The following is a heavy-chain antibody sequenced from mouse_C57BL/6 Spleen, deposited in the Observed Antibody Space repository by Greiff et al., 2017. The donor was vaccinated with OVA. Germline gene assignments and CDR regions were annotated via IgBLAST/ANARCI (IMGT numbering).Heavy chain of an antibody. V-gene: IGHV1-4*01. Sequence: VQLQQSGAELARPGASVKMSCKASGYTFTSYTMHWVKQRPGQGLEWIGYINPSSGYTKYNQKFKDKATLTADKSSSTAYMQLSSLTSEDSAVYYCEGGYDDGAMDYWGQGTSVTVSS. CDR2: INPSSGYT. J-gene: IGHJ4*01. CDR3: EGGYDDGAMDY. CDR1: GYTFTSYT. D-gene: IGHD2-2*01.